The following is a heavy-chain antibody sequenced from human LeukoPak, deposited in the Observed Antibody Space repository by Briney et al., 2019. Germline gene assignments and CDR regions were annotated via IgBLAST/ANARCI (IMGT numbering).Heavy chain of an antibody. D-gene: IGHD2-8*01. Sequence: SETLSLTCAVCGGSFSGYYWSWIRQPPGKGLEWIGEINHSGSTNYNPSLKSRVTISVDTSKNQFSLKLSSVTAADTAVYYCAARWAYSAGYCTNGVCHGWGQGTLVTVSS. CDR2: INHSGST. CDR3: AARWAYSAGYCTNGVCHG. V-gene: IGHV4-34*01. J-gene: IGHJ4*02. CDR1: GGSFSGYY.